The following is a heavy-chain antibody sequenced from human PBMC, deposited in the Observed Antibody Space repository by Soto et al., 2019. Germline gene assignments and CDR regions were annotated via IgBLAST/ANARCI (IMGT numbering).Heavy chain of an antibody. CDR2: IYYSGST. V-gene: IGHV4-59*01. CDR1: GGSLSSYY. Sequence: PSETLSLTCTVSGGSLSSYYWSWIRQPPGKGLEWIGYIYYSGSTNYNPSLKSRVTISVDTSKNQFSLKLSSVTAADTAVYYCAREMRAGFLEIFDPWGQGTLVTVSS. D-gene: IGHD3-3*01. J-gene: IGHJ5*02. CDR3: AREMRAGFLEIFDP.